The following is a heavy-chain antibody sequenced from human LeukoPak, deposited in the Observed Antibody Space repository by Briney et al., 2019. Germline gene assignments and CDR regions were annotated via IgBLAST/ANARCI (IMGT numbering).Heavy chain of an antibody. D-gene: IGHD3-3*01. CDR1: GGSFSGYY. J-gene: IGHJ4*02. Sequence: SETLSLTCAVYGGSFSGYYWSWIRQPPGKGLEWIGYIYHSGSTYYNPSLKSRVTISVDRSKNQFSLKLSSVTAADTAVYYCARARGYLEWLLQETYYFDYWGQGTLVTVSS. V-gene: IGHV4-30-2*01. CDR3: ARARGYLEWLLQETYYFDY. CDR2: IYHSGST.